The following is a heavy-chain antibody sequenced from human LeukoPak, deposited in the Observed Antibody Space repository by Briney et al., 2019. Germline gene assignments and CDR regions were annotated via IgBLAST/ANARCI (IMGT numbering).Heavy chain of an antibody. CDR3: AREGVPAARAWFDP. CDR2: MNPNSGNT. Sequence: GASVKVSCKASGYTFTSYDINWVRQATGQGLEWMGWMNPNSGNTGYAQKFQGRVTMTRNTSISTAYMELSSLRSEDTAVYYCAREGVPAARAWFDPWGQGTLVTVSS. D-gene: IGHD2-2*01. J-gene: IGHJ5*02. CDR1: GYTFTSYD. V-gene: IGHV1-8*01.